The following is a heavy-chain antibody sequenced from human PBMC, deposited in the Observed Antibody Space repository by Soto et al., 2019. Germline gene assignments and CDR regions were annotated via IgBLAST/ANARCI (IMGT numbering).Heavy chain of an antibody. Sequence: GGSLRLSCAASGFTFSSYAMSWVRQAPGKGLEWVSGISGSGGNTYYADSVKGRFTISRDNSKNTLYLQMNSLRAEDTAVSYCARDRLKGYSSSWYKDYWGQGTLVTVSS. V-gene: IGHV3-23*01. CDR1: GFTFSSYA. D-gene: IGHD6-13*01. CDR2: ISGSGGNT. J-gene: IGHJ4*02. CDR3: ARDRLKGYSSSWYKDY.